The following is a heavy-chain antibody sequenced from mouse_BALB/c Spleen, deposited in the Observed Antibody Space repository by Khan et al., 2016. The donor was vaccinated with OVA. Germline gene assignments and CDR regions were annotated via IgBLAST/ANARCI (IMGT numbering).Heavy chain of an antibody. V-gene: IGHV9-2-1*01. Sequence: QIQLVQSGPELKKPGETVKISCKASGYTFTDYSMHWVKQAPGKGLKWMGWINTETGEPTYADDFKGRFAFSLETSASPAYLQFNNLKNEDTATCFCARYGNPFAYWGQGTLVTVSA. CDR1: GYTFTDYS. CDR3: ARYGNPFAY. J-gene: IGHJ3*01. D-gene: IGHD2-1*01. CDR2: INTETGEP.